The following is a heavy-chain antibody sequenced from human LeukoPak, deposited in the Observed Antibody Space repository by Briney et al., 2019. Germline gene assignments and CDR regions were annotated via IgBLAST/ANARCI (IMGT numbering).Heavy chain of an antibody. Sequence: SETLSLTCTVSGDSFTNTDFFWGWIRQPPGKGLEWIANIDDSGRIYSNPSLKSRVTISVDTSKNQFSLKLSSVTAADTAVYYCARARRFFWSGYYTAGVGYFDHWSQGTLVTVSS. V-gene: IGHV4-39*07. J-gene: IGHJ4*02. CDR3: ARARRFFWSGYYTAGVGYFDH. CDR2: IDDSGRI. CDR1: GDSFTNTDFF. D-gene: IGHD3-3*01.